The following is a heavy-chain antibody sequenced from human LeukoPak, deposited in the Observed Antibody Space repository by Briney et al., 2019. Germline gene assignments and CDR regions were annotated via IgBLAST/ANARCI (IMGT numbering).Heavy chain of an antibody. D-gene: IGHD3-3*01. Sequence: GGSLRLSCAASGFTFSSYAMSWVRQAPGKGLQWVSAISGSGGSIYYADSVKGRFTISRDNSKDPLYLQMNSLRAQDTAVYYCATRIYDFWSGYYRRAENHFDYWGQGTLVTVSS. J-gene: IGHJ4*02. CDR3: ATRIYDFWSGYYRRAENHFDY. V-gene: IGHV3-23*01. CDR2: ISGSGGSI. CDR1: GFTFSSYA.